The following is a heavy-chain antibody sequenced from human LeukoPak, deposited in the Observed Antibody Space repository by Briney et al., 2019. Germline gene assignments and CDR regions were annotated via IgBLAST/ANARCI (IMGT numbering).Heavy chain of an antibody. Sequence: PSETLSLTCTVSGGSISSYYWSWIRKPPGKGLVWIGYIYYSGSTNYNPSLKSRVTISVDTSKNQFSLKLSSVTAADTAVYYCARHYCSSTSCFYNWFDPWGQGTLVTVSS. CDR2: IYYSGST. J-gene: IGHJ5*02. CDR3: ARHYCSSTSCFYNWFDP. D-gene: IGHD2-2*01. CDR1: GGSISSYY. V-gene: IGHV4-59*08.